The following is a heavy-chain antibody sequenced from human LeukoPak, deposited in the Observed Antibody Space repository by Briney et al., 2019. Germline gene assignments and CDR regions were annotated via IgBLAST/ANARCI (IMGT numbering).Heavy chain of an antibody. CDR2: IYWNDDK. CDR1: GFSLSTSGVG. CDR3: AHRPTPGRDGYSRWFDP. J-gene: IGHJ5*02. D-gene: IGHD5-24*01. Sequence: SGPTLVKPTQTLTLTCTFSGFSLSTSGVGVGWIRQPPGKALEWLALIYWNDDKRYSPSLKSRLTITKDTSKNQVVLTMTNMDPVDTATYHCAHRPTPGRDGYSRWFDPWGQGTLVTVSS. V-gene: IGHV2-5*01.